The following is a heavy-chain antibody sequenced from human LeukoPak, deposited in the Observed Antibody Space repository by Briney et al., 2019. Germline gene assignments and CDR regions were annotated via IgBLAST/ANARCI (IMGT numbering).Heavy chain of an antibody. Sequence: PGGSLRLSCAASGFTFSSYWVHWVRQAPGKGLVWVSRINSDGSSTSYADSVKGRFTISRDNAKNTLYLQMNSLRAEDTAVYYCARDVGRGLWFDYWGQGTLVTVSS. CDR3: ARDVGRGLWFDY. CDR1: GFTFSSYW. J-gene: IGHJ4*02. V-gene: IGHV3-74*01. CDR2: INSDGSST. D-gene: IGHD4/OR15-4a*01.